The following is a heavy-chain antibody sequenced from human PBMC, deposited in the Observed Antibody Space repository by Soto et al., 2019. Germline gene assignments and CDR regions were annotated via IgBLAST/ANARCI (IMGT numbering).Heavy chain of an antibody. D-gene: IGHD1-26*01. Sequence: QVHLVQSGAEVKKPGASVKVSCKASGYMFTKSAMHWVRQAPGQRLEWMGWISGGNGNTKYSPKLQDRVTITRDTSASTASMELSSLSSEDTPLYYCARDGVADGNINFDYCGQGSMVTVSS. J-gene: IGHJ4*02. CDR3: ARDGVADGNINFDY. CDR1: GYMFTKSA. V-gene: IGHV1-3*01. CDR2: ISGGNGNT.